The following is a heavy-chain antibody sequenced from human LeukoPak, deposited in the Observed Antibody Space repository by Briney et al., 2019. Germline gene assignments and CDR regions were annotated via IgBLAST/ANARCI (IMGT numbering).Heavy chain of an antibody. Sequence: ASVKVSCKASGGTFSSYAISWVRQAPGQGLEWVGGIIPIFGTANYAQKFQGRVTITADESTSTAYMELSSLRSEDTAVYYCAREYSSGWHGAFDYWGQGTLVTVSS. V-gene: IGHV1-69*13. J-gene: IGHJ4*02. D-gene: IGHD6-19*01. CDR3: AREYSSGWHGAFDY. CDR1: GGTFSSYA. CDR2: IIPIFGTA.